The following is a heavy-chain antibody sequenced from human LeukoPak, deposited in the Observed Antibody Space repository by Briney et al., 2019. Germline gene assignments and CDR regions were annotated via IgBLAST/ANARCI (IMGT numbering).Heavy chain of an antibody. V-gene: IGHV1-2*02. CDR3: ARFSAVASYYYYYYMDV. J-gene: IGHJ6*03. CDR1: GYTFTGYY. CDR2: INPNSGGT. Sequence: ASVKVSCKASGYTFTGYYMHWVRQAPGQGLEWMGWINPNSGGTNYAQKFQGRVTMTRDTFISTAYMELSRLRSDDTAVYYCARFSAVASYYYYYYMDVWGKGTTVTVSS. D-gene: IGHD5-18*01.